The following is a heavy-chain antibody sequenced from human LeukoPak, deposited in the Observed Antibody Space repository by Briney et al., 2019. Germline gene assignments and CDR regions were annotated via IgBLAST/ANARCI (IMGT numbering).Heavy chain of an antibody. CDR3: ARDLVRVGEPSINDALDI. CDR1: GYTFTSYG. V-gene: IGHV1-18*01. D-gene: IGHD3-10*01. J-gene: IGHJ3*02. CDR2: ISAYNGNT. Sequence: ASVKVSCKASGYTFTSYGISWVRQAPGQKLEWMGWISAYNGNTDYAQKMQGRVTMTTDASTSTAYMEVRSLRSDDTAVYYCARDLVRVGEPSINDALDIWGQGTMVTVSS.